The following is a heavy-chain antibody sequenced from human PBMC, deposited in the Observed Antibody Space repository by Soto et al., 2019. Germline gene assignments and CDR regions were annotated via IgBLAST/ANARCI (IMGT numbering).Heavy chain of an antibody. Sequence: PSETLSLTCTVSVGSISSSGYYWGWIRQPPGKGLEWIGSIYYSGSTYYNPSLKSRVTISVDTSKNQFSLKLSSVTAADTAVYYCARLYVAVDASPAYYFDYRAQGNVVPVSS. CDR1: VGSISSSGYY. CDR2: IYYSGST. J-gene: IGHJ4*02. D-gene: IGHD2-8*01. CDR3: ARLYVAVDASPAYYFDY. V-gene: IGHV4-39*01.